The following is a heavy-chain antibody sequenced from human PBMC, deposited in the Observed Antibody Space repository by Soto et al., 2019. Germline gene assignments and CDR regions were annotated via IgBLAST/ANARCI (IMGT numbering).Heavy chain of an antibody. D-gene: IGHD4-17*01. V-gene: IGHV3-23*01. J-gene: IGHJ4*02. CDR3: AKDVTTVTPTRWDY. Sequence: EVQLLESGGGLVQPGGSLRLSCAASGFTFSSYAMSWVRQAPGKGLEWVAAISGSGGSTYYADSVKGRFTISRDNSNYTLYLQMNSLRAEDTAVYYCAKDVTTVTPTRWDYWGQGTLVSVSS. CDR2: ISGSGGST. CDR1: GFTFSSYA.